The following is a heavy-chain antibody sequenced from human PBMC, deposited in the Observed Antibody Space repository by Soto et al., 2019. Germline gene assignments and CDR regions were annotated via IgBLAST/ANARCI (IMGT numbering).Heavy chain of an antibody. CDR1: GYIFSNFG. V-gene: IGHV1-18*01. Sequence: VASVKVSCKASGYIFSNFGIIWVRQAPGQGLEWMGWVSPYNGNTNYAQKFQGRVTMTKDTSTSTAYMELKSLRSDDSAVYYCARPSGYDMTLMFFDYWGQGTLVTVSS. D-gene: IGHD5-12*01. CDR3: ARPSGYDMTLMFFDY. J-gene: IGHJ4*02. CDR2: VSPYNGNT.